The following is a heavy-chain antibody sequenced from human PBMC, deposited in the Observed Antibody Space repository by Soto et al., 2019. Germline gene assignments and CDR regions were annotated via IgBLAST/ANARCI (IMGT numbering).Heavy chain of an antibody. CDR3: ARAMVRGVMPNYYYYGMDV. CDR1: GGSISSGGYS. V-gene: IGHV4-30-2*01. CDR2: IYHSGST. Sequence: ASETLSLTCAVSGGSISSGGYSWSWIRQPPGKGLEWIGYIYHSGSTYYNPSLKSRVTISVDRSKNQFSLKLSSVTAADTAVYYCARAMVRGVMPNYYYYGMDVWGQGTTVTVSS. D-gene: IGHD3-10*01. J-gene: IGHJ6*02.